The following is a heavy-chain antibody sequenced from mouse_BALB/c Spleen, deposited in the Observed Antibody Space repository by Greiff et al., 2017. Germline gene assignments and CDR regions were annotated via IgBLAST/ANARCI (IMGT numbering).Heavy chain of an antibody. Sequence: EVQRVESGGGLVQPGGSLRLSCATSGFTFTDYYMSWVRQPPGKALEWLGFIRNKAYGYTTEYSASVKGRFTISRDNSQSILYLQMHTLRAEDSATYYCARVTGTYAMDYWGQGTSGTVSS. CDR2: IRNKAYGYTT. CDR3: ARVTGTYAMDY. V-gene: IGHV7-3*02. CDR1: GFTFTDYY. J-gene: IGHJ4*01. D-gene: IGHD4-1*01.